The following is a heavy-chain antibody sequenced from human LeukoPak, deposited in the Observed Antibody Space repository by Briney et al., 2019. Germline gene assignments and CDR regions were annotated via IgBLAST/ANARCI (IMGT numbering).Heavy chain of an antibody. CDR1: GLTVTTSA. Sequence: GGSLRLSCSASGLTVTTSAMTWVRQGPDKGLQWVASISGATNNTYYADSVKGRFTISRDNSKNTLYLQMNSLRAEDTAVYYCAKDHSTRDGYNPWAYWGQGTLVTVSS. D-gene: IGHD5-24*01. V-gene: IGHV3-23*01. J-gene: IGHJ4*02. CDR3: AKDHSTRDGYNPWAY. CDR2: ISGATNNT.